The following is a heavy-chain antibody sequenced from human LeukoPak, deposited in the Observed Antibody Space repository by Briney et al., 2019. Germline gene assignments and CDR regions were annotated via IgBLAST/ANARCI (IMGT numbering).Heavy chain of an antibody. CDR2: ISTSGST. J-gene: IGHJ5*02. CDR1: GGSISSGSYY. V-gene: IGHV4-61*02. D-gene: IGHD1-26*01. CDR3: ARGGLLNWFDP. Sequence: SETLSLTCTVSGGSISSGSYYWSWIRQPAGKGLEWIGRISTSGSTNYNPSVKSRVTISVDTSKNQFSLKLSSVTAADTAVYYCARGGLLNWFDPWGQGTLVTVSS.